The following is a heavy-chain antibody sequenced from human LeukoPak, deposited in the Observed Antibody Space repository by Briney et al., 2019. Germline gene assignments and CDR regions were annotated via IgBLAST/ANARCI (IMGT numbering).Heavy chain of an antibody. CDR2: INPNSGGI. CDR1: GYTFTGYY. Sequence: ASVKVSCKASGYTFTGYYMHWVRQAPGQGLEWMGWINPNSGGINYAQKFQGRVTMTRDMSTSTVYMELSSLRSEDTAVYYCAGHYYYYYMDVWGKGTTVTVSS. J-gene: IGHJ6*03. V-gene: IGHV1-2*02. CDR3: AGHYYYYYMDV.